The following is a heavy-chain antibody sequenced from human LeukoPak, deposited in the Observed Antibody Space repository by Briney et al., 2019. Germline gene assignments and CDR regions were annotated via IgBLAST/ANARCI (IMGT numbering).Heavy chain of an antibody. CDR1: GFTFNTYR. CDR3: AKGGYSYGYLYYFDY. V-gene: IGHV3-21*04. J-gene: IGHJ4*02. CDR2: IDGNSFYI. Sequence: GGSLRLSCAASGFTFNTYRMNWLRHPPGKGPEWVASIDGNSFYIFHADSVKGRFTISRDNAKNSLYLQMNSLRAEDTAVYYCAKGGYSYGYLYYFDYWGQGTLVTVSS. D-gene: IGHD5-18*01.